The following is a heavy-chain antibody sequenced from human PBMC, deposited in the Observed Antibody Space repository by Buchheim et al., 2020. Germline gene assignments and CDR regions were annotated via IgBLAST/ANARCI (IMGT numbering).Heavy chain of an antibody. Sequence: QLQESGPGLVKPSQTLSLTCSVSGGSISSGGYHWSWIRPHPGKGLEWIGCTYDRGNVYYNPSLKSRATISKDMSKNPFSLMLNSVTAADTAVYYCATYYSNEGGRGNWGQGTL. D-gene: IGHD2-8*01. CDR1: GGSISSGGYH. V-gene: IGHV4-31*03. J-gene: IGHJ4*02. CDR3: ATYYSNEGGRGN. CDR2: TYDRGNV.